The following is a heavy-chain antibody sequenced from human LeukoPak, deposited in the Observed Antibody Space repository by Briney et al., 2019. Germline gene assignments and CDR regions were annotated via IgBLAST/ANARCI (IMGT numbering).Heavy chain of an antibody. CDR2: SYYNGNT. J-gene: IGHJ4*02. V-gene: IGHV4-59*12. CDR3: ARDVVAAAGSWDY. D-gene: IGHD6-13*01. CDR1: GGSITNYY. Sequence: SETLSLTCTVSGGSITNYYWSWIRQPPGKGLEWIGFSYYNGNTNYNPSLKSRVTISVDMSKNQFSLSLRSVTAADTAVYYCARDVVAAAGSWDYWGQGTLVTVSS.